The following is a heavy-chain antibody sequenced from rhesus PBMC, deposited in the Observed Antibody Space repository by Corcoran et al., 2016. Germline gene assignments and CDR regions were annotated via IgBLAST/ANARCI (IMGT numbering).Heavy chain of an antibody. CDR1: GGSFSGYG. CDR3: ARRYSYTVRSFDY. V-gene: IGHV4-80*01. CDR2: INGNSGST. D-gene: IGHD5-12*01. Sequence: QVQLQESGPGLVKPSETLSLTCAVSGGSFSGYGCSRTRQSPGKGLEWIGEINGNSGSTNYHPSLKSRVTISKDASKNQFSLKLSSVTAADTAVYYCARRYSYTVRSFDYWGQGVLVTVSS. J-gene: IGHJ4*01.